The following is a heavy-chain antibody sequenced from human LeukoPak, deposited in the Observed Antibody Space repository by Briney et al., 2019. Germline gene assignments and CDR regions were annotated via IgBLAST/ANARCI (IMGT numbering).Heavy chain of an antibody. J-gene: IGHJ4*02. CDR3: ARDQALGATTTYFDY. CDR1: GYTFTGYY. CDR2: IIPIFGTA. V-gene: IGHV1-69*05. Sequence: GASVKVSCKASGYTFTGYYMHWVRQAPGQGLEWMGGIIPIFGTANYAQKFQGRVTITTDESTSTAYMELSSLRSEDTAVYYCARDQALGATTTYFDYWGQGTLVTVSS. D-gene: IGHD1-26*01.